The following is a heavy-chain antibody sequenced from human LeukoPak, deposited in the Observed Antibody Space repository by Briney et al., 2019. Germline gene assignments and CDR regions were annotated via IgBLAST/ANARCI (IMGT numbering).Heavy chain of an antibody. CDR1: GYSFTTYY. Sequence: ASVKVSCKASGYSFTTYYMHWRRQAPGHALEWMETMNPRGGSTNYAQNLQRRVTMIRDPSTSTVYIELSSLRFEDTAVYYCARVDDYGGNSVGYWGQGTLVTVSS. J-gene: IGHJ4*02. CDR2: MNPRGGST. V-gene: IGHV1-46*04. CDR3: ARVDDYGGNSVGY. D-gene: IGHD4-23*01.